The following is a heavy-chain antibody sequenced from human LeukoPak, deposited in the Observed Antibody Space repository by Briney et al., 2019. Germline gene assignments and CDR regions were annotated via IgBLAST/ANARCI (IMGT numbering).Heavy chain of an antibody. CDR1: GGSISSGGYY. J-gene: IGHJ4*02. CDR3: ARSRTAYYRYFDS. V-gene: IGHV4-30-2*01. CDR2: IYHSETT. D-gene: IGHD3-22*01. Sequence: SQTLSLTCTVSGGSISSGGYYWSWIRQPPGKGLEWIGYIYHSETTYYNPSLQSRVTISVNRSKNQFSLKLTSVTAADTAVYYCARSRTAYYRYFDSWGQGTLVTVSS.